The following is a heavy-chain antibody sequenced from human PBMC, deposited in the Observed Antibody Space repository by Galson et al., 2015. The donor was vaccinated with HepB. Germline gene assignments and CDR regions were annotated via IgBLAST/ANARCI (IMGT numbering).Heavy chain of an antibody. CDR3: ARGMYSSGGYEERRSGDHYYGLDV. D-gene: IGHD6-19*01. CDR2: MYYSGYS. CDR1: GGSITAYY. J-gene: IGHJ6*02. Sequence: ETLSLTCTVSGGSITAYYWTWIRQPPGKGLEWIGYMYYSGYSDYHPSLKSRVTISVDTSKNQFSLRLSSVTAADTAVYYCARGMYSSGGYEERRSGDHYYGLDVWGQGTTVTVSS. V-gene: IGHV4-59*01.